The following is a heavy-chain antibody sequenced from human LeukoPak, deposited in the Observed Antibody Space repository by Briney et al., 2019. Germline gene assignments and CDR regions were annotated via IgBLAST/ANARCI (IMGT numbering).Heavy chain of an antibody. CDR2: INPNSGGT. CDR3: AREGEQWLVGSGFDY. D-gene: IGHD6-19*01. CDR1: GYTFTGYY. Sequence: ASVKLSCKASGYTFTGYYMQWVRQTPGQGLEWMGWINPNSGGTNYAQKFQGRVTMTRDTSISTAYMELSRLRSDDTAVYYCAREGEQWLVGSGFDYWGQGTLVTVSS. V-gene: IGHV1-2*02. J-gene: IGHJ4*02.